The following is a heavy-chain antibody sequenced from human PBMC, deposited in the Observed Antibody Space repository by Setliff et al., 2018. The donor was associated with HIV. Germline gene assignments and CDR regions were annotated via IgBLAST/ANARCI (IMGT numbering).Heavy chain of an antibody. CDR2: IYYSGTT. CDR3: ASRGIVVVTMSMPDEFFVH. J-gene: IGHJ1*01. CDR1: GGSINSDNYY. Sequence: KASETLSLTCTVSGGSINSDNYYWGWIRQAPGKGLEWIGSIYYSGTTYYNPSLRGRVTISVDRSRNQFSLTLNPVTAADTATYYCASRGIVVVTMSMPDEFFVHWGHGTLVTVSS. V-gene: IGHV4-39*01. D-gene: IGHD2-21*02.